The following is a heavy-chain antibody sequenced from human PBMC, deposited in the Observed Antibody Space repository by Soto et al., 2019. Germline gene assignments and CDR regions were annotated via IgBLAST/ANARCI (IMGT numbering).Heavy chain of an antibody. D-gene: IGHD2-15*01. CDR3: ARVGRRRYWSGGSCPRGGAFDI. V-gene: IGHV4-31*03. CDR2: IYYSGST. J-gene: IGHJ3*02. CDR1: GGSISSGGYY. Sequence: SETLSLTCTVSGGSISSGGYYWSWIRQHPGKGLEWIGYIYYSGSTYYNPSLKSRVTISVDTSKNQFSLKLSSVTAADTAVYYCARVGRRRYWSGGSCPRGGAFDIWGQGTRVTVAS.